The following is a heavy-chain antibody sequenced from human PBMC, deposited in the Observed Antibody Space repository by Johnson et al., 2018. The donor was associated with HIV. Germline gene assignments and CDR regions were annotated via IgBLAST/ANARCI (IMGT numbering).Heavy chain of an antibody. CDR3: TPGRSGAFDI. V-gene: IGHV3-15*01. D-gene: IGHD1-26*01. CDR1: GFTFSNAW. Sequence: VQLVESGGGLVKPGGSLRLSCAASGFTFSNAWMSWVRQAPGKGLEWVGRIKSKTDGGTTDDAAPVKGRFHISSDDSKNTLYLQMNSLKTEDTAVYYCTPGRSGAFDIWGQGTMVTVSS. CDR2: IKSKTDGGTT. J-gene: IGHJ3*02.